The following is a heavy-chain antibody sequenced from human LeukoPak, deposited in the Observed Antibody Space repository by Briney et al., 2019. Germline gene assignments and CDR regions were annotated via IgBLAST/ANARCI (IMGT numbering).Heavy chain of an antibody. Sequence: PAESLSLSCAVSGVSVSSYYWSWIRQPPGKGLEWIAVIYNSGSTYYNASLKSRFTISRDNSKNPLYLQMNSLSAEDTAVYYCARGPGTYYYDSSGDPGAFDIWGQGTMVTVSS. V-gene: IGHV3-53*01. J-gene: IGHJ3*02. D-gene: IGHD3-22*01. CDR1: GVSVSSYY. CDR3: ARGPGTYYYDSSGDPGAFDI. CDR2: IYNSGST.